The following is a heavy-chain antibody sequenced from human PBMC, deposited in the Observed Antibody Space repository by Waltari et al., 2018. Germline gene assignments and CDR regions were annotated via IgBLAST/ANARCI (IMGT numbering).Heavy chain of an antibody. J-gene: IGHJ6*03. CDR2: INHPASP. D-gene: IGHD6-19*01. Sequence: QVQLLQWGAGLLKPSETLSLTCAETGGSFSGYYWRWLLQLPGKGLEWLGEINHPASPDYNPSLKSRATISIETSKNQFSLKLDSVTAADTGVYYCARGWLQVAPPYYYYMDVWDRGTAVTVSS. CDR1: GGSFSGYY. CDR3: ARGWLQVAPPYYYYMDV. V-gene: IGHV4-34*01.